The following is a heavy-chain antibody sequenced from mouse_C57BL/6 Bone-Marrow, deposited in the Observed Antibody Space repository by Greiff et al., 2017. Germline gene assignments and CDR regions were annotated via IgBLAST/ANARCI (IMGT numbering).Heavy chain of an antibody. CDR1: GFNIKDDY. CDR3: TTRGGAWFAY. V-gene: IGHV14-4*01. J-gene: IGHJ3*01. CDR2: IDPENGDT. Sequence: VQLQQSGAELVRPGASVKLFCTASGFNIKDDYMHWVKQRPEQGLEWIGWIDPENGDTEYASKFQGKATITADTSSNTAYLQLSSLTSEDTAVYYCTTRGGAWFAYWGQGTLVTVSA.